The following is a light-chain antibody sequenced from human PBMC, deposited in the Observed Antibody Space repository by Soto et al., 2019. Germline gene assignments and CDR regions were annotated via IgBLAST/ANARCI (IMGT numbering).Light chain of an antibody. Sequence: QSVLTQPPSLSGAPGQRVTISCTGSSSNIGAGYDVHWYQQLPGTAPKLLIYGNSNRPSGVPERFSGSKSGTSASLAITGLQAEDGADYSCQSYDSSLRRVFGGGTKVTVL. CDR1: SSNIGAGYD. CDR3: QSYDSSLRRV. CDR2: GNS. J-gene: IGLJ2*01. V-gene: IGLV1-40*01.